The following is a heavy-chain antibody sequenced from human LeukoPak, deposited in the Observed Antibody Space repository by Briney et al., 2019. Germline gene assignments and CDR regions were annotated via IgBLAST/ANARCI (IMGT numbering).Heavy chain of an antibody. CDR1: AFTVDDYA. CDR2: ISWNSGSI. D-gene: IGHD6-13*01. CDR3: AKDKAAAGTGYYYYGMDV. Sequence: GGSLRLSCAASAFTVDDYAMHWVRQAPGKGLEWGSGISWNSGSIGYADSVKGRFTISRDNAKNSLYLQMNSLRAEDTALYYCAKDKAAAGTGYYYYGMDVWGQGTTVTVSS. V-gene: IGHV3-9*01. J-gene: IGHJ6*02.